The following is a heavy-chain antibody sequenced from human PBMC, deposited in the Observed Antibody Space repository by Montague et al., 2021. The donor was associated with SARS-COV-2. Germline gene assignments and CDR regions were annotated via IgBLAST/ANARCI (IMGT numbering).Heavy chain of an antibody. CDR2: IYYSGST. J-gene: IGHJ4*02. V-gene: IGHV4-61*08. CDR3: ARVSLAAAATRSDY. Sequence: SETLSLTCTVSGGSVSSGGYYWSWIRQPPGKGLEWIGYIYYSGSTNYXPSVKSRVTISLDTSKNQFSLKLTSVTAADTAVYYCARVSLAAAATRSDYWGQGTLVTVPS. D-gene: IGHD6-13*01. CDR1: GGSVSSGGYY.